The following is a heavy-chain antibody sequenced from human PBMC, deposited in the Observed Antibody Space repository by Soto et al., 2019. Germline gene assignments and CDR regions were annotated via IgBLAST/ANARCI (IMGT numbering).Heavy chain of an antibody. CDR3: ARDKQQLVSSYYYGMDV. Sequence: SETLSLTCTVSGGSISSGDYYWSWIRQPPGKGLEWIGYIYYSGSTYYNPSLKSRVTISVGTSKNQFSLKLSSVTAADTAVYYCARDKQQLVSSYYYGMDVWGQGTTVTVSS. CDR1: GGSISSGDYY. D-gene: IGHD6-13*01. CDR2: IYYSGST. V-gene: IGHV4-30-4*01. J-gene: IGHJ6*02.